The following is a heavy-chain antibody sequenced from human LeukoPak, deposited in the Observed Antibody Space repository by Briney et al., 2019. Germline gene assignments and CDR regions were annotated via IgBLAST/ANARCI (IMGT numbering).Heavy chain of an antibody. CDR2: INPNSGGT. J-gene: IGHJ4*02. D-gene: IGHD3-22*01. CDR3: ARVSENSMIVVVHETGFDY. CDR1: GYTFTGYY. Sequence: GASVKVSCKASGYTFTGYYMHWVRQAPGQGLEWMGRINPNSGGTNYAQKLQGRVTMTTDTSTSTAYMELRSLRSDDTAVYYCARVSENSMIVVVHETGFDYWGQGTLVTVSS. V-gene: IGHV1-2*06.